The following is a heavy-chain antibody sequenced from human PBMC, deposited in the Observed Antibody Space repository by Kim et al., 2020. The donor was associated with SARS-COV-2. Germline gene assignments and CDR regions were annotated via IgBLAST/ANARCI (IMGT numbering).Heavy chain of an antibody. CDR3: ADSLGYSSSSG. Sequence: SETLSLTCTVSGGSISSSSYYWGWIRQPPGKGQEWIGSIYYSGSTYYNPSLKSRVTISVDTSKNQFSLKLSSVTAADTAVYYCADSLGYSSSSGWGQGTLVTVSS. CDR2: IYYSGST. J-gene: IGHJ4*02. CDR1: GGSISSSSYY. V-gene: IGHV4-39*07. D-gene: IGHD6-13*01.